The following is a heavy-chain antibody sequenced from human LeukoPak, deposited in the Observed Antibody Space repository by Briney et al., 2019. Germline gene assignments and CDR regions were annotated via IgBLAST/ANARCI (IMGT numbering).Heavy chain of an antibody. CDR2: MNPNSGNT. V-gene: IGHV1-8*03. Sequence: ASVKVSCKASGYTFTSYDINWVRQATGQGLEWMGWMNPNSGNTGYAQKFQGRVTITRNTSISTAYMELSSLRSEDTAVYYCARGKVVPAAIGLFYYYYVDVWGKGTTVTVSS. CDR1: GYTFTSYD. CDR3: ARGKVVPAAIGLFYYYYVDV. D-gene: IGHD2-2*01. J-gene: IGHJ6*03.